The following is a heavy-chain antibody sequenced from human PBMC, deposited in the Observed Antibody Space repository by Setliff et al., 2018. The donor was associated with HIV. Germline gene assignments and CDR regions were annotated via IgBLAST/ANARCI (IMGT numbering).Heavy chain of an antibody. J-gene: IGHJ6*03. CDR2: IYYTGST. CDR1: GGSISSSGDY. Sequence: SETLSLTCTVSGGSISSSGDYWSWVRQHPGKGLEWIGYIYYTGSTYSNPSLQRRVRISVDTSNNQFSLRLSSVTAADTAVYYCARDSANGKTANLNYLDVWGKGTTVTVSS. D-gene: IGHD2-8*01. V-gene: IGHV4-31*03. CDR3: ARDSANGKTANLNYLDV.